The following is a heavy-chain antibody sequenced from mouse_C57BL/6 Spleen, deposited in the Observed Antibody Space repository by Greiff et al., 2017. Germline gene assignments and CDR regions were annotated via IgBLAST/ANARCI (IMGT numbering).Heavy chain of an antibody. CDR2: IDPEDGET. J-gene: IGHJ4*01. CDR1: GFNIKDYY. V-gene: IGHV14-2*01. CDR3: ARSAGTFPMDY. Sequence: VQLQQSGAELVKPGASVKLSCTASGFNIKDYYMHWVKQRPEQGLEWIGRIDPEDGETKYAPQFPGKATITADTSSNTAYLQLSSLTSEDTAVYYCARSAGTFPMDYWGQGTSVTVSS. D-gene: IGHD4-1*01.